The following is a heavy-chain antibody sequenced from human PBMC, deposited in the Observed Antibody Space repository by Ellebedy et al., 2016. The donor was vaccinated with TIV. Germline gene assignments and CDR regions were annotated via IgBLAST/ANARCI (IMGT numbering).Heavy chain of an antibody. Sequence: PGGSLRLFCAASGFTFSNYGIHWVRQAPGKGLEWVAVISYDGSNRYYADSVKGRFTISRDNSKNTLYLQMNSLRVEDTAVYYCARSYSSGTYWYYFDYWGQGILVTVSS. CDR3: ARSYSSGTYWYYFDY. CDR2: ISYDGSNR. D-gene: IGHD6-19*01. V-gene: IGHV3-30*03. J-gene: IGHJ4*02. CDR1: GFTFSNYG.